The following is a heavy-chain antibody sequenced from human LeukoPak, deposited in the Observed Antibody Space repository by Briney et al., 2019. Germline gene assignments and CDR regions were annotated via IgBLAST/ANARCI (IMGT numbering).Heavy chain of an antibody. Sequence: ASVKVSCKASGGTFSSYAISWVRQAPGQGLEWMGRINPNSGGTNYAQKFQGRVTMTRDTSISTAYLELSRLTSDDTAVYYCASRWSIAVAGTGEDFDYWGQGTLVTVSS. CDR1: GGTFSSYA. V-gene: IGHV1-2*06. D-gene: IGHD6-19*01. CDR3: ASRWSIAVAGTGEDFDY. J-gene: IGHJ4*02. CDR2: INPNSGGT.